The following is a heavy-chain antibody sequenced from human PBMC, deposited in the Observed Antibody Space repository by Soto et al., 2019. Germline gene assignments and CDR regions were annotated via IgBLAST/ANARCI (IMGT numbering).Heavy chain of an antibody. V-gene: IGHV4-59*01. CDR1: GRSISSYY. CDR2: IYYSGST. Sequence: SETLSLTCTVSGRSISSYYWSWIRQPPGKGLEWIGYIYYSGSTNYNPSLKSRVTISVDTSKNQFSLKLSSVTAADTAVYYCARDNWNPRWFDPWGQGTLITVA. CDR3: ARDNWNPRWFDP. J-gene: IGHJ5*02. D-gene: IGHD1-1*01.